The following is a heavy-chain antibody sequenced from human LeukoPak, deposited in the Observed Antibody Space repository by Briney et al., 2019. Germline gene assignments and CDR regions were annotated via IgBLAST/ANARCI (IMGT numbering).Heavy chain of an antibody. CDR1: GGSISSYY. J-gene: IGHJ4*02. CDR2: IYTSGST. V-gene: IGHV4-4*07. D-gene: IGHD6-19*01. Sequence: SETLSLTCTVPGGSISSYYWSWIRQPAGKGLEWIGRIYTSGSTNYNPSLKSRVTMSVDTSKNQFSLKLSSVTAADTAVYYCARKYSSGWYEGYFDYWGQGTLVTVSS. CDR3: ARKYSSGWYEGYFDY.